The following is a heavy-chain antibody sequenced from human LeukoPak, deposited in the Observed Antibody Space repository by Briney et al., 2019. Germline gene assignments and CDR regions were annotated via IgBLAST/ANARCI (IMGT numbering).Heavy chain of an antibody. V-gene: IGHV3-9*01. CDR1: GFTFDGYA. CDR2: ISWNSGSI. Sequence: GRSLRLSCAASGFTFDGYAMHWVRQAPGKGLEWVSGISWNSGSIGYADSVKGRFTISRDNAKNSLYLQMNSLRAEDTALYYCAKATYGEIDYWGQGTLVTVSS. D-gene: IGHD4-17*01. CDR3: AKATYGEIDY. J-gene: IGHJ4*02.